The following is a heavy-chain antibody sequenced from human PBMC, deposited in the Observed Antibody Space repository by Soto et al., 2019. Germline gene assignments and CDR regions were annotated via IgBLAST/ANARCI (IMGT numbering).Heavy chain of an antibody. CDR1: GGSISIAGYY. V-gene: IGHV4-31*03. CDR2: IYYSGST. J-gene: IGHJ4*02. D-gene: IGHD3-16*01. Sequence: QVQLQESGPGLVKPSQTLSLSCNVSGGSISIAGYYLTWVRQQPGKGVGWIGYIYYSGSTYYNPSLKSRVSISGDTSKSQFPLKSSSVTASDTAVYYCAGERLTWGEGSLVTCSS. CDR3: AGERLT.